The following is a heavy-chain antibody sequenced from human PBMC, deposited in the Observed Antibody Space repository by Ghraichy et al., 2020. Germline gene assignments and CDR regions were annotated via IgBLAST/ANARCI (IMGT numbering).Heavy chain of an antibody. J-gene: IGHJ4*02. Sequence: SQTLSLTCAVSGGAISSSAYSWTWVRQPPEKGLEWIAYVYYDGSTYYNPSLKSRVTISLDNSKNQFSLELTSVTAADTAVYYCASALNYVGVDYWGQGTLVTVSS. CDR2: VYYDGST. V-gene: IGHV4-30-2*01. D-gene: IGHD1-7*01. CDR3: ASALNYVGVDY. CDR1: GGAISSSAYS.